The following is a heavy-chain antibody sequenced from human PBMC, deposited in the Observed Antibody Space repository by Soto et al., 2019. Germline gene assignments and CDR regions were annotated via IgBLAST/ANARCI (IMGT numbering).Heavy chain of an antibody. CDR2: INAGNGNT. CDR3: ARSPPTMVRGVIISRPGLFDY. V-gene: IGHV1-3*01. Sequence: GASGKVSCKASGYTFTSYAMHWVRQAPGQRLEWMGWINAGNGNTKYSQKFQGRVTITRDTSASTAYMELSSLRSEDTAVYYCARSPPTMVRGVIISRPGLFDYWGQGTLVTVSS. J-gene: IGHJ4*02. D-gene: IGHD3-10*01. CDR1: GYTFTSYA.